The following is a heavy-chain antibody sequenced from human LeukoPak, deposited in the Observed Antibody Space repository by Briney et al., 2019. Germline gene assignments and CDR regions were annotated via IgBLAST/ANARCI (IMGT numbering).Heavy chain of an antibody. CDR2: IYTSGST. V-gene: IGHV4-4*07. D-gene: IGHD3-3*01. CDR3: ARDGTPLDFWSGYYLNYYYYGMDV. Sequence: SETLSLTCTVSGGSISSYYWSWIRQPAGKGLEWIGRIYTSGSTNYNPSLKSRVTMSVDTSKNQFSLKLSSVTAADTAVYHCARDGTPLDFWSGYYLNYYYYGMDVWGQGTTVTVSS. J-gene: IGHJ6*02. CDR1: GGSISSYY.